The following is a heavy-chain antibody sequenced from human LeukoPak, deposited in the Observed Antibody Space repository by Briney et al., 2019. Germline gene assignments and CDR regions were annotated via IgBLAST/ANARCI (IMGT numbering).Heavy chain of an antibody. Sequence: GGSLRLSCAASGFIFSSYAMSWVRQAPGKGLEWVSGISGSGGSTYYADSVKGRLTISRDNSKNTLYLQMNSLRAEDTAVYYCARGLSGYSSSLGYWGQGTLVTVSS. V-gene: IGHV3-23*01. CDR1: GFIFSSYA. J-gene: IGHJ4*02. CDR2: ISGSGGST. D-gene: IGHD6-6*01. CDR3: ARGLSGYSSSLGY.